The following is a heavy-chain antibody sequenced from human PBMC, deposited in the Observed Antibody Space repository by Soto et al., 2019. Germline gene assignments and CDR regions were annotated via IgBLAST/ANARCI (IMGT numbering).Heavy chain of an antibody. Sequence: PGGSLRLSCAASGFTFSDHYMDWVRQAPGKGLEWVGRTRNKANSYTTEYAASVKGRFTISRDDSKNSLYLQMNSLKTEDTAVYYCARELLDAFDIWGQGTMVTVSS. V-gene: IGHV3-72*01. CDR1: GFTFSDHY. CDR2: TRNKANSYTT. J-gene: IGHJ3*02. CDR3: ARELLDAFDI.